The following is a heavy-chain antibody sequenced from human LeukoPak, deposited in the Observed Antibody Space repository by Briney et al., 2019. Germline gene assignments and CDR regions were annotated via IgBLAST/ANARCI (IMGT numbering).Heavy chain of an antibody. CDR3: ATVNAAVAGDDAFDI. CDR2: INPNSGGT. D-gene: IGHD6-19*01. J-gene: IGHJ3*02. Sequence: ASVKVSCKASGYTFTGYYMHWVRQAPGQGLEWMGWINPNSGGTIYAQKFQGRVTMTEDTSTDTAYMELSSLRSEDTAVYYCATVNAAVAGDDAFDIWGQGTMVTVSS. V-gene: IGHV1-2*02. CDR1: GYTFTGYY.